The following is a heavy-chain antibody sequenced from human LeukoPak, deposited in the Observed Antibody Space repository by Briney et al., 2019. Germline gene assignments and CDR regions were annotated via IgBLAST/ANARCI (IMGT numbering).Heavy chain of an antibody. CDR1: GFTFSSYA. V-gene: IGHV3-30-3*01. J-gene: IGHJ6*02. Sequence: PGRSLRLSCAASGFTFSSYAMHWVRQAPGKGLEWVAVISYDGSNKYYADSVKGRFTISRDNSKNTLYLQMNSLRAEDTAVYYRARGGRVGSSWYYCYYGMDVWGQGTTVTVSS. CDR3: ARGGRVGSSWYYCYYGMDV. D-gene: IGHD6-13*01. CDR2: ISYDGSNK.